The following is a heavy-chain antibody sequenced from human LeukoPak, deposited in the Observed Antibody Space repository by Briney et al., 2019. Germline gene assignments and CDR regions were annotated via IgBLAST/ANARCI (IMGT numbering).Heavy chain of an antibody. D-gene: IGHD1-7*01. Sequence: GGSLRLSCAASGFTFSNYNMNWVRQAPGKGLECMSYISSSGSTIFYADSVKGRFTISRDNAKSSLFLQMNSLRAEDTAVYYCARENFADLFDYWGQGILVTVSS. V-gene: IGHV3-48*01. CDR2: ISSSGSTI. CDR1: GFTFSNYN. CDR3: ARENFADLFDY. J-gene: IGHJ4*02.